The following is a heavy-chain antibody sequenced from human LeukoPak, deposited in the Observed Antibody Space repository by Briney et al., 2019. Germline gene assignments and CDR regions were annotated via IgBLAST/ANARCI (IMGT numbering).Heavy chain of an antibody. CDR1: GGSISSYY. J-gene: IGHJ4*02. CDR2: IYYSGSI. D-gene: IGHD2-15*01. CDR3: ARGYCSGGSCYWAYYFDY. Sequence: PSETLSLTCTVSGGSISSYYWSWIRQPPGKGLEWIGYIYYSGSINYNPSLKSRVIISVDKSKNQFSLKLTSVTAADTAVYYCARGYCSGGSCYWAYYFDYWGQGTLVTVSS. V-gene: IGHV4-59*01.